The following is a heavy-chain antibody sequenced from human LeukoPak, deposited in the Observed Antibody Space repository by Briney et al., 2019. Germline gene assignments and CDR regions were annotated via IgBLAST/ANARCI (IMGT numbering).Heavy chain of an antibody. CDR2: IWPSGST. V-gene: IGHV4-30-2*06. CDR1: GGSISSGPYF. Sequence: PSQTLPLTCSVSGGSISSGPYFWSWIRQSPGQGLEWNGYIWPSGSTNYNPSLSGRVAISLDKSRNHFTLMVTAVTAADTAFYCARKGPEHLPTYFDHWGRGILVTVSS. D-gene: IGHD2-21*01. J-gene: IGHJ4*02. CDR3: RKGPEHLPTYFDH.